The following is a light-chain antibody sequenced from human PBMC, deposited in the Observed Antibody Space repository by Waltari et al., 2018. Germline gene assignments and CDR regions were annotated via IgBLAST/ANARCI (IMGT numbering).Light chain of an antibody. CDR2: EVT. CDR3: CSYAGDTTWV. CDR1: SSNVGNYNL. J-gene: IGLJ3*02. V-gene: IGLV2-23*02. Sequence: QSALTQPASVSGSPGQSIPISCTGTSSNVGNYNLVSWYHPHPGKAPKCMIYEVTTRPEGVSDRFSGSKSGNTASLTISGLQAEDEADYYCCSYAGDTTWVFGGGTKLTVL.